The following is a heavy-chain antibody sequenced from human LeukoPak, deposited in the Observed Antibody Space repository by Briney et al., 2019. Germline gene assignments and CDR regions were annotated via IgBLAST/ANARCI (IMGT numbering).Heavy chain of an antibody. CDR3: ARGTYFDY. D-gene: IGHD1-1*01. J-gene: IGHJ4*02. V-gene: IGHV1-18*01. CDR2: ISAYNGNT. Sequence: GLDWMGCISAYNGNTNYAQKLQGRVTMTTDTSTSTAYMELRSLRSDDTAVYYCARGTYFDYWGQGTLVTVSS.